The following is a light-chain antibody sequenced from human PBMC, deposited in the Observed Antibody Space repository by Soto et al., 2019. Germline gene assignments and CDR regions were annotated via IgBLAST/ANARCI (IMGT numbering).Light chain of an antibody. J-gene: IGKJ1*01. CDR1: QGITGW. Sequence: DIQLTQSPSTLAASVGDRGTITCRASQGITGWLAWYQQKPGKDPKLLIFDASTLESGAHPRFTGSGSGTEFTLRISNLQPDDFATYYRPQYQRYWPFGHGTQVDIK. CDR3: PQYQRYWP. CDR2: DAS. V-gene: IGKV1-5*01.